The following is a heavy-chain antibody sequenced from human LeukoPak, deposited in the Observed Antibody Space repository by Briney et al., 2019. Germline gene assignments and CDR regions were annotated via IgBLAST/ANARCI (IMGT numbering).Heavy chain of an antibody. V-gene: IGHV1-46*01. Sequence: ASVNVSYKASGYTFTSYYMHWVRQAPGQGLEWMGVINPSGGSTSYAQKFQGRVTMTRDMSTSTVYMELSSLRSEDTAVYYCAREQLSRITPLRFDYWGQGTLVTVSS. J-gene: IGHJ4*02. CDR3: AREQLSRITPLRFDY. CDR1: GYTFTSYY. D-gene: IGHD3-10*01. CDR2: INPSGGST.